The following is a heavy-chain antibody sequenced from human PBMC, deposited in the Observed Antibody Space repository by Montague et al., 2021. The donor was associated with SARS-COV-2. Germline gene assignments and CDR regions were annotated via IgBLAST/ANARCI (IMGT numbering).Heavy chain of an antibody. V-gene: IGHV4-39*02. Sequence: SETLSLTCTVSAGSISTNSYYWAWIRQPPGKRLEWIGSISYSGSTYFNPSLESRLTMSVDTSKNHFSLKLSSVTAADTAVYYCARLWDFYGSGSYKNSWFDPWGQGTRVTVSS. J-gene: IGHJ5*02. CDR1: AGSISTNSYY. CDR3: ARLWDFYGSGSYKNSWFDP. CDR2: ISYSGST. D-gene: IGHD3-10*01.